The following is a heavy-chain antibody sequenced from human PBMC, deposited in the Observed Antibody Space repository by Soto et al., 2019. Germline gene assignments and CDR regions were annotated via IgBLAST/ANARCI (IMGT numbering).Heavy chain of an antibody. Sequence: SEPLSLTCTVSGGSISSYYWSWIRQPPGKGLEWIGYIYYSGSTNYNPSLKSRVTISVDTSKNQFSLKLSSVTAADTAVYYCARVLGYSSSWFDYWGQGTLVTVSS. CDR2: IYYSGST. J-gene: IGHJ4*02. CDR3: ARVLGYSSSWFDY. D-gene: IGHD6-13*01. V-gene: IGHV4-59*01. CDR1: GGSISSYY.